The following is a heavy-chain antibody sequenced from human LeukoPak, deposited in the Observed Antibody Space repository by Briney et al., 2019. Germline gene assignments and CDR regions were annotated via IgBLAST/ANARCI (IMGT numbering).Heavy chain of an antibody. CDR2: IQYDGTKK. D-gene: IGHD4/OR15-4a*01. CDR1: GFNFRNYG. Sequence: GGSLRLSCAASGFNFRNYGIHWVRQAPGKGLEWVTFIQYDGTKKYYADSVKGRFTISRDNSKNTLYLQMNSLRPEDTALYYSAKNILTMTMDYMDVWGKGTTVTVSS. CDR3: AKNILTMTMDYMDV. V-gene: IGHV3-30*02. J-gene: IGHJ6*03.